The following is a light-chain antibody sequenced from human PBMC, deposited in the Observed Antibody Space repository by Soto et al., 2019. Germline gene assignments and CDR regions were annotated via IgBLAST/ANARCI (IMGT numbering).Light chain of an antibody. V-gene: IGKV1-39*01. CDR2: AAS. CDR1: QSISTY. CDR3: QQSYSSPYT. J-gene: IGKJ2*01. Sequence: DIQVTQSPSSLSASVGDRVTITCRASQSISTYVNWYQQKPGKAPKVLIYAASSLQSGVPSRFSGSGSGTDVTHTISSLQPEDFATYYCQQSYSSPYTFGQGTKLEIK.